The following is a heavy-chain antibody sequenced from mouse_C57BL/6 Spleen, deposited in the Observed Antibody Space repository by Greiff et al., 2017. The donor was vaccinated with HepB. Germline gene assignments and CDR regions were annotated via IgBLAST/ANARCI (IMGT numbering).Heavy chain of an antibody. V-gene: IGHV1-9*01. CDR1: GYTFTGYW. J-gene: IGHJ2*01. D-gene: IGHD2-4*01. Sequence: QVQLKQSGAELMKPGASVKLSCKATGYTFTGYWIEWVKQRPGHGLEWIGEILPGSGSTNYNEKFKGKATLTADTSSNTAYMQLSSLTTEDSAIYYCARYTYYDEGGDYFDYWGQGTTLTVSS. CDR3: ARYTYYDEGGDYFDY. CDR2: ILPGSGST.